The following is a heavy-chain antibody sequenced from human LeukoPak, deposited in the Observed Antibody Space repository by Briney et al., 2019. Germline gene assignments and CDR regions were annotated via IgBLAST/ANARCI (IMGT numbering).Heavy chain of an antibody. CDR3: ALGGVTAGFDY. J-gene: IGHJ4*02. D-gene: IGHD2-21*02. CDR1: GFTFSSYA. Sequence: GGSLRLSCAASGFTFSSYAMSWVRQAPGKGLEWVSGISGTGGSTYYADSVKGRFTISRDNSKNTLYLQMNSLRAEDTAVYYCALGGVTAGFDYWGQGTLVTVSS. CDR2: ISGTGGST. V-gene: IGHV3-23*01.